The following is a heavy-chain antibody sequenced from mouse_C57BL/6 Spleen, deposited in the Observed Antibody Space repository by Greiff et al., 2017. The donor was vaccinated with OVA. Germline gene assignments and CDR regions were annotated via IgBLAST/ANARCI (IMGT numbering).Heavy chain of an antibody. D-gene: IGHD1-1*01. Sequence: EVQLQQSGPVLVKPGASVKMSCKASGSTFTDYYMNWVKQSHGKSLEWIGVINPYNGGTSYNQKFKGQATLTVDKSSSTAYMELNSLTSEDSAVYYCAKIYYYGSSYDYWGQGTTLTFSS. V-gene: IGHV1-19*01. CDR2: INPYNGGT. CDR1: GSTFTDYY. J-gene: IGHJ2*01. CDR3: AKIYYYGSSYDY.